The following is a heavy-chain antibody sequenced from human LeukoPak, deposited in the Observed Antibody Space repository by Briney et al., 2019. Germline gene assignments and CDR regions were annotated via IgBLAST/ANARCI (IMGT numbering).Heavy chain of an antibody. V-gene: IGHV4-59*12. CDR1: SDSISSYY. J-gene: IGHJ4*02. CDR3: ARAAYPTFDY. CDR2: IYYSGST. D-gene: IGHD3-16*01. Sequence: SETLSLTCAVTSDSISSYYWNWIRQTPGKGLEWIGSIYYSGSTYYNPSLKSRVTISVDTSKNQFSLKLSSVTAADTAVYYCARAAYPTFDYWGQGTLVTVSS.